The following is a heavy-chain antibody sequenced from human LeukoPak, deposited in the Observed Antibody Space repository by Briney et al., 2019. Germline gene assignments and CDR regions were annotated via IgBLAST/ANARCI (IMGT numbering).Heavy chain of an antibody. CDR3: ARDQYFDFWSSTATPYYFDY. CDR1: GVSVSSSNYH. D-gene: IGHD3-3*01. CDR2: VFYSGNT. V-gene: IGHV4-39*07. J-gene: IGHJ4*02. Sequence: SETLSLTCTVSGVSVSSSNYHWGWIRQPPGKGLEWIGSVFYSGNTYYNPSLKSRVTMSVDTSKNHFSLKLNSVTVADTAFYYCARDQYFDFWSSTATPYYFDYWGQGTLVTVSS.